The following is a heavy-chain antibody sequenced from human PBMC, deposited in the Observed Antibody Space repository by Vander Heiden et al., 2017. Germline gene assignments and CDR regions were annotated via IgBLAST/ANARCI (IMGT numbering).Heavy chain of an antibody. CDR2: ISGSGGST. J-gene: IGHJ4*02. CDR1: GFTFGSYA. CDR3: AKAGRGQLVRGVDY. D-gene: IGHD6-13*01. Sequence: EVQLLESGGGLVQPGGSLRLSCSASGFTFGSYAMSWVRQAPGKGLEWVSAISGSGGSTYYADSVKGRFTISRDNSKNTLYLQMNSLRAEDTAVYYCAKAGRGQLVRGVDYWGQGTLVTVSS. V-gene: IGHV3-23*01.